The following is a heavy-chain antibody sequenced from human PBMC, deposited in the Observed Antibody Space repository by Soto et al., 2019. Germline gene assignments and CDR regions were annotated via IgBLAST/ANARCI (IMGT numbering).Heavy chain of an antibody. D-gene: IGHD5-12*01. CDR3: AKEVPTNPLDS. Sequence: ESLKISCKGSGYSFTSYWIGWVRQMPGKGLEWMGIIYPGDSDTRYSPSFQGQVTISADKPIITAYLQMNSLRTPDTAVYYCAKEVPTNPLDSWGQGTLVTVSS. CDR2: IYPGDSDT. J-gene: IGHJ4*02. CDR1: GYSFTSYW. V-gene: IGHV5-51*04.